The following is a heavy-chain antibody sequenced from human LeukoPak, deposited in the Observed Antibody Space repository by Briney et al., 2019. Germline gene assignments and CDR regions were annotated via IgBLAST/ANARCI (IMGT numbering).Heavy chain of an antibody. CDR2: IRYDGSNK. J-gene: IGHJ5*02. CDR3: AKDWFGANWFDP. D-gene: IGHD3-10*01. CDR1: GFTFSSYG. Sequence: GGSLRLSCAASGFTFSSYGMHWVRQAPGKGLEWVAFIRYDGSNKYYADSVKGRFTTSRDNSKNTLYLQMNSLRAEDTAVYYCAKDWFGANWFDPWGQGTLVTVSS. V-gene: IGHV3-30*02.